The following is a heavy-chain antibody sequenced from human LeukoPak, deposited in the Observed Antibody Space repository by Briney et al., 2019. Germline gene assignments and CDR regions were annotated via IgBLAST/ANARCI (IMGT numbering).Heavy chain of an antibody. CDR3: ARDKAVTTELTQYFQH. Sequence: ASVKVSCKASGYTFTNYGVSWVRQAPGQGLEWMGRISANNGYTNYAQKFQFRVTMTTDTSTSTAYMELRSLTSDDTAVYYCARDKAVTTELTQYFQHWGQGTLVTVSS. J-gene: IGHJ1*01. CDR1: GYTFTNYG. CDR2: ISANNGYT. D-gene: IGHD4-11*01. V-gene: IGHV1-18*01.